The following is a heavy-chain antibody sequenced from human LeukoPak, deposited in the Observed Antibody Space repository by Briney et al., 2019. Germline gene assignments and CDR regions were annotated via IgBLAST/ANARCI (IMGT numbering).Heavy chain of an antibody. D-gene: IGHD6-13*01. V-gene: IGHV3-30*18. CDR1: GFTFSSYG. Sequence: GGSLRLSCAASGFTFSSYGMHWVRQAPGKGLEWVAVISYDGSNKYYADSVKGRFTISRDNSKNTPYLQMNSLRAEDTAVYYCAKDAATGYSSSWYYWGQGTLVTVSS. CDR2: ISYDGSNK. J-gene: IGHJ4*02. CDR3: AKDAATGYSSSWYY.